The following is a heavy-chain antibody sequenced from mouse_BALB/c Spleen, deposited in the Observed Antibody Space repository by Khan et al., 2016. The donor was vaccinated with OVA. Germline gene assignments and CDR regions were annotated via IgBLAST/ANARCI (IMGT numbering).Heavy chain of an antibody. Sequence: EVQLQESGPDLVKPGASVRISCKASGYTFTDYNMDWVKQSHGKSLEWIGYIFPNSGGTGYNQKFNTKATLTVDTSLNTAYLALRSLTADDSADYYCVGSGYGSFGFGRQGTLVTVSA. D-gene: IGHD1-2*01. V-gene: IGHV1S29*02. CDR2: IFPNSGGT. CDR3: VGSGYGSFGF. CDR1: GYTFTDYN. J-gene: IGHJ3*01.